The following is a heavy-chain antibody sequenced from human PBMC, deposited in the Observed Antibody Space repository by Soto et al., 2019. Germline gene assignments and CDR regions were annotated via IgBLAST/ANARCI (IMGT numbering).Heavy chain of an antibody. CDR1: GYTFTSYA. CDR2: INTNTGNP. J-gene: IGHJ6*03. CDR3: ARGGYDILTGWVGYYYYYYMDV. D-gene: IGHD3-9*01. Sequence: ASVKVSFKASGYTFTSYAMNWVRQAPGQGLEWMGWINTNTGNPTYAQGFTGRFVFSLDTSVSTAYLQICSLKAEDTAVYYCARGGYDILTGWVGYYYYYYMDVWGKGTTVTVSS. V-gene: IGHV7-4-1*01.